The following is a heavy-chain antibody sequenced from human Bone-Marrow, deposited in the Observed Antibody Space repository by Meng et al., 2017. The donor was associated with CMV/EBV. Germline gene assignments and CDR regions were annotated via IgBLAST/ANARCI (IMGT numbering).Heavy chain of an antibody. CDR2: ISSSSSYI. J-gene: IGHJ4*02. V-gene: IGHV3-21*01. CDR3: ARVYYGSGYYFDY. Sequence: GGSLTLSCAASGFTFSSYSTNWVRQAPGKGLEWVSSISSSSSYIYYADSVKGRFTISRDNAKNSLYLQMNSLRAEDTAVYYCARVYYGSGYYFDYWGQGTLVTVSS. D-gene: IGHD3-10*01. CDR1: GFTFSSYS.